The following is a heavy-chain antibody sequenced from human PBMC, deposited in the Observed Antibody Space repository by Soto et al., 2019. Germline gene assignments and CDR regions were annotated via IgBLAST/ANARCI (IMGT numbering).Heavy chain of an antibody. CDR3: ARVRNNNDKRLDV. Sequence: QELLVESGGGVVRPGSSLRLSCVTSGIIFEAHAFHWVRQAPGKGLKWVALIWSGGTTYYEDSVQGRFTISRDNSKKTVFLQMNHLRPEDSGVYYCARVRNNNDKRLDVWGQGTTVNVSS. V-gene: IGHV3-33*01. CDR1: GIIFEAHA. D-gene: IGHD2-8*01. CDR2: IWSGGTT. J-gene: IGHJ6*02.